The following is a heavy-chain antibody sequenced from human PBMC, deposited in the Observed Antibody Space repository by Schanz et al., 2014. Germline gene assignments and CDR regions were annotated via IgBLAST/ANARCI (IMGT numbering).Heavy chain of an antibody. CDR1: GFNFNNYD. V-gene: IGHV1-8*01. CDR3: ARDLEGYDGGGGGFDP. J-gene: IGHJ5*02. D-gene: IGHD2-21*01. Sequence: QVQLVQSGAEVKKPGASVKVSCTASGFNFNNYDINWVRQATGQGLEWMGWMNPKTGNTDHAQKFQGRVTMTTDTSTSTAYMELRSLRADDTAVYYCARDLEGYDGGGGGFDPWGQGTLVTVSS. CDR2: MNPKTGNT.